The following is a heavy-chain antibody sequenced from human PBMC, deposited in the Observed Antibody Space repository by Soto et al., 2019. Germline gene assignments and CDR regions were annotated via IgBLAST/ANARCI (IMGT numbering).Heavy chain of an antibody. J-gene: IGHJ6*02. V-gene: IGHV3-43*01. CDR1: GFTFDDYT. CDR3: AKDMGCSSTSCYEYYYYYYGMDV. CDR2: ISWDGGST. Sequence: GGSLRLSCAASGFTFDDYTMHWVRQAPGKGLEWVSLISWDGGSTYYADSVKGRFTISRDNSKNSLYLQMNSLRTEDTALYYCAKDMGCSSTSCYEYYYYYYGMDVWGQGTTVTV. D-gene: IGHD2-2*01.